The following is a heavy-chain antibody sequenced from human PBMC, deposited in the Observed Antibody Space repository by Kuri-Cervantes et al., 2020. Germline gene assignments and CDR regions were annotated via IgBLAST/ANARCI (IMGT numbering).Heavy chain of an antibody. Sequence: ESLKISCTVSGGSISSYYWSWIRQPPGKGLEWIGYIYYSGSTNYNPSLKSRVTISVDTSKNQFSLKLSSVTAADTAVYYCARGRVTRWLPDAFDIWGQGTMVTVSS. V-gene: IGHV4-59*12. CDR2: IYYSGST. CDR3: ARGRVTRWLPDAFDI. J-gene: IGHJ3*02. D-gene: IGHD3-22*01. CDR1: GGSISSYY.